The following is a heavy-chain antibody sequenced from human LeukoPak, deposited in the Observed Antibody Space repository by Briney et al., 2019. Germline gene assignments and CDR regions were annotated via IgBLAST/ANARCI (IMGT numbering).Heavy chain of an antibody. Sequence: GGSLRLSCAASGFTFSSYGMHWVRQAPGKGLEWVAFIRYDGSNKYYADSVKGRFTISRDNSKNTLYLQMNSLRAEDTAVYYCAKDPQYSSSLPLWGQGTLVTVSS. CDR3: AKDPQYSSSLPL. J-gene: IGHJ4*02. V-gene: IGHV3-30*02. CDR2: IRYDGSNK. D-gene: IGHD6-13*01. CDR1: GFTFSSYG.